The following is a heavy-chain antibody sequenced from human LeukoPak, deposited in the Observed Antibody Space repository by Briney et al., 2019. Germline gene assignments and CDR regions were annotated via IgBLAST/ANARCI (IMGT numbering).Heavy chain of an antibody. D-gene: IGHD2-2*01. V-gene: IGHV4-31*03. J-gene: IGHJ6*02. Sequence: SETLSLTCTVAGGSISSGGYYWSWIRQHPGKGLEWIGYIYYSGSTYYNPYLKSRVTIPVDTSKNQFSLKLSSVTAADTAVYYCASSSTSTLNYYYGMDVWGQGTTVTVSS. CDR2: IYYSGST. CDR1: GGSISSGGYY. CDR3: ASSSTSTLNYYYGMDV.